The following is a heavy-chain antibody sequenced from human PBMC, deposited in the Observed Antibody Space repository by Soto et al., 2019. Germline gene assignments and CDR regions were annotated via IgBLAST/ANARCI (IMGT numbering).Heavy chain of an antibody. D-gene: IGHD1-1*01. J-gene: IGHJ5*02. CDR1: GASISGYY. V-gene: IGHV4-4*07. Sequence: KTSETLSLTCTVSGASISGYYWSWIRKSAGKGLEWIGRIYATGTTDYNPSLRSRVMMSVDTSKKQFSLKLRSVTAADTAVYYCVRDGTKTLRDWFDPWGQGISVTVSS. CDR3: VRDGTKTLRDWFDP. CDR2: IYATGTT.